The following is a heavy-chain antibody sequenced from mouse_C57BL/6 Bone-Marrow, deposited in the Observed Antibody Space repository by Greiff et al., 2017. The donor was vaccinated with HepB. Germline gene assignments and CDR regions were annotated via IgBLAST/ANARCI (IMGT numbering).Heavy chain of an antibody. V-gene: IGHV5-12*01. D-gene: IGHD2-5*01. Sequence: VQLKESGGGLVQPGGSLKLSCAASGFTFSDYYMYWVRQTPEKRLEWVAYISNGGGSTYYPDTVKGRFTISRDNAKNTLYLQMSRLKSEDTAMYYCARHGVTTGYWGQGPTLTVSS. CDR3: ARHGVTTGY. J-gene: IGHJ2*01. CDR1: GFTFSDYY. CDR2: ISNGGGST.